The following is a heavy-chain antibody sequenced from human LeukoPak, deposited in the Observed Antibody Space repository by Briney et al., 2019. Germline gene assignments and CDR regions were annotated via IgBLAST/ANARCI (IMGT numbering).Heavy chain of an antibody. D-gene: IGHD2-8*01. CDR3: AREGDKYANWFDT. J-gene: IGHJ5*02. CDR1: GGSFSGYY. CDR2: INHSGST. Sequence: SETLSLTCAVYGGSFSGYYWSWIRQPPGKGLEWIGEINHSGSTNYNPSLKSRVTISVDTSKNQFSLNPSSVTAADTAVYYCAREGDKYANWFDTWGQGTLVTVSS. V-gene: IGHV4-34*01.